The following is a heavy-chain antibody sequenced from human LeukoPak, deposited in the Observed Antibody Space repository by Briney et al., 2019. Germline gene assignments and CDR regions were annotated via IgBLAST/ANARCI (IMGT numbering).Heavy chain of an antibody. Sequence: SETLSLTCTVSGGSITSANFYWSWIRQPAGKGLEWIGRIYTSGSTSYNPSLESRVTISVDTSKNQFSLKLSSVTAADTAVYYCARGVSSSWYVPYYYYYYMDVWGKGTTVTVSS. J-gene: IGHJ6*03. CDR2: IYTSGST. V-gene: IGHV4-61*02. CDR1: GGSITSANFY. CDR3: ARGVSSSWYVPYYYYYYMDV. D-gene: IGHD6-13*01.